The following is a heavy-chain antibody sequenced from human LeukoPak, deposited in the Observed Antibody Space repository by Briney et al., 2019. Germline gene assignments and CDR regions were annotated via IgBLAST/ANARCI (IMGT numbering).Heavy chain of an antibody. D-gene: IGHD3-10*01. CDR3: ARDPGVTMVRGVIITPYFYY. Sequence: GGSLRLSCAASGFTFSSYSMNWVRQAPGKGLEWVSSISSSSSYIYYADSVKGRFTISRDNAKNSLYLQMNSLRAEDTAVYYCARDPGVTMVRGVIITPYFYYWGQGTLVTVSS. V-gene: IGHV3-21*01. J-gene: IGHJ4*02. CDR1: GFTFSSYS. CDR2: ISSSSSYI.